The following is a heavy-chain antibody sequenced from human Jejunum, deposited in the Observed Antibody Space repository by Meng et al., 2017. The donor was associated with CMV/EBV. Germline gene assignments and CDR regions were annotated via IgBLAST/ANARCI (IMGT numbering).Heavy chain of an antibody. CDR2: IHSSGST. J-gene: IGHJ5*02. CDR1: GGSMSSGNYY. V-gene: IGHV4-30-4*01. D-gene: IGHD3-10*01. CDR3: ARASYGSGSPLGESWFDP. Sequence: QVQLPESGPGLVEPSQTPSLTCTVSGGSMSSGNYYWSWIRQPPGKGLEWIGYIHSSGSTYYNPSLRSRLTISVDTSKNQFSLKLSSVTAADTAVYYCARASYGSGSPLGESWFDPWGQGTLVTVSS.